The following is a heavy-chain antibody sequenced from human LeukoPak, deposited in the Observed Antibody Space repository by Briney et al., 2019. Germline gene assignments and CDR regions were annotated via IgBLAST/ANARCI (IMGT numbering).Heavy chain of an antibody. CDR3: ARAQWRTYSYYYMDV. Sequence: GGSLRLSCAASGFTVSFNYMSWVRRAPGKGLEWISVIYSGGSTYYADSVKGRFTISRDDSKNTLYLQMNSLRAEDTAIYYCARAQWRTYSYYYMDVWGKGTTVTVSS. CDR2: IYSGGST. D-gene: IGHD6-19*01. V-gene: IGHV3-53*01. J-gene: IGHJ6*03. CDR1: GFTVSFNY.